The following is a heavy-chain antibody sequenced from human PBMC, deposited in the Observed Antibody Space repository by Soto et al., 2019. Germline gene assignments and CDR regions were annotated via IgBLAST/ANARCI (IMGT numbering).Heavy chain of an antibody. CDR2: INPNSGGT. J-gene: IGHJ6*02. V-gene: IGHV1-2*04. CDR1: GYTFTGYY. Sequence: ASVKVSCKASGYTFTGYYMHWVRQAPGQGLEWMGWINPNSGGTNYAQKFQGWVTMTRDTSISTAYMELSRLRSDDTAVYYCARAMTGNHYYYYGMDVWGQGTTVTVSS. D-gene: IGHD3-16*01. CDR3: ARAMTGNHYYYYGMDV.